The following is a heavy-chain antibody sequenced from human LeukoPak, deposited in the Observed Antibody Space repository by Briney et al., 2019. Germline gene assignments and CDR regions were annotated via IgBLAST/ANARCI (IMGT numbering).Heavy chain of an antibody. J-gene: IGHJ4*02. V-gene: IGHV1-46*01. D-gene: IGHD3-22*01. CDR2: LNPSGGST. Sequence: GASVKVSCKASGYTFTTLYIHWVRQAPGQGLEWMGVLNPSGGSTTYAQKFQGRVTMTRDTSTSTVYMELSSLTSENTAVYYCAGTYSSGFYYQFWGQGTLVTVSS. CDR3: AGTYSSGFYYQF. CDR1: GYTFTTLY.